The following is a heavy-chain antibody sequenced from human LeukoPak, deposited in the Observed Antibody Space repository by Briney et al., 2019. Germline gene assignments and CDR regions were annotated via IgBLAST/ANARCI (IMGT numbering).Heavy chain of an antibody. Sequence: PSETLSLTCTVSGGSISSYYWSWIRQPPGKGLEWIGYIYYGGSTNYNPSLKSRVTISVDTSKNQFSLKLSSVTAADTAVYYCASGGGLLEPNFDYWGQGTLVTVSS. CDR3: ASGGGLLEPNFDY. CDR1: GGSISSYY. V-gene: IGHV4-59*01. CDR2: IYYGGST. D-gene: IGHD1-26*01. J-gene: IGHJ4*02.